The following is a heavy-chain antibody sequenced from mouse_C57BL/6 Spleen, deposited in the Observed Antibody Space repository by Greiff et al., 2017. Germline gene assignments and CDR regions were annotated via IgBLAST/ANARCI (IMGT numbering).Heavy chain of an antibody. J-gene: IGHJ4*01. Sequence: VQLQQSGPGLVQPSQSLSITCTVSGFSLTSYGVHWVRQSPGKGLEWLGVIWRGGSTDYNAAFMSRLSITKDTSKSHVFFKMNSLQADDTAIYYCAKSLYSNYGAMDYWGQGTSVTVSS. V-gene: IGHV2-5*01. CDR1: GFSLTSYG. CDR3: AKSLYSNYGAMDY. D-gene: IGHD2-5*01. CDR2: IWRGGST.